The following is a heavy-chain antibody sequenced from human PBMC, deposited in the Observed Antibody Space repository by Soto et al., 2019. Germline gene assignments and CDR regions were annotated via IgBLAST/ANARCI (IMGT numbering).Heavy chain of an antibody. V-gene: IGHV3-66*01. J-gene: IGHJ5*02. CDR3: TRDLRGNCPFDH. CDR2: IYSGGST. Sequence: EVQLVESGGGLVQPGGSLRLSCAASGFTVSSNYMSWVRQAPGKGLEWVSVIYSGGSTYYADSVKGRFTISRDNSKDTLFLQMNNLRAEDSALYYCTRDLRGNCPFDHWGRGTLVTVSS. D-gene: IGHD2-21*01. CDR1: GFTVSSNY.